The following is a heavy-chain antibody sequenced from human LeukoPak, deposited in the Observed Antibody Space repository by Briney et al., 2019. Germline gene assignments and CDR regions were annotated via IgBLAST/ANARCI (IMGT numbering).Heavy chain of an antibody. Sequence: SETPSLTCTVSGGSISSYYWSWIRQPPGKGLEWIGYIYYSGSTNYNPSLKSRVTISVDTSKNQFSLKLSSVTAADTAVYYCARYSGYDAKLDYWGQGTLVTVSS. CDR3: ARYSGYDAKLDY. J-gene: IGHJ4*02. CDR1: GGSISSYY. D-gene: IGHD5-12*01. CDR2: IYYSGST. V-gene: IGHV4-59*08.